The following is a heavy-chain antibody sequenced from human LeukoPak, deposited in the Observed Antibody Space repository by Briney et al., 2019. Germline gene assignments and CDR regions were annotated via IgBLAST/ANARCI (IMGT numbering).Heavy chain of an antibody. D-gene: IGHD2-2*01. CDR1: GFTFSSYA. J-gene: IGHJ4*02. V-gene: IGHV3-23*01. CDR3: AKDLLSKGLFDY. Sequence: PGGSLRLSCAASGFTFSSYAMSWVRQAPGKELEWVSAISGSGGSTYYAGSVKGRFTISRDNSKNTLYLQMNSLRAEDTAVYYCAKDLLSKGLFDYWGQGTLVTVSS. CDR2: ISGSGGST.